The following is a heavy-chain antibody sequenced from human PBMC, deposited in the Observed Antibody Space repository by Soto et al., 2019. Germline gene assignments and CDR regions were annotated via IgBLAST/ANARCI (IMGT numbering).Heavy chain of an antibody. CDR1: GYTFTSYA. V-gene: IGHV1-3*01. J-gene: IGHJ4*02. CDR2: INAGNGNT. D-gene: IGHD2-15*01. Sequence: QVQLVQSGAEVKKPGASVKVSCKASGYTFTSYAMHWVRQAPGQRLEWMGWINAGNGNTKYSQKFQGRVTFTRDXXASTAYMELSSLRSEDTAVYYCARGPGGPDGPGDYWGQGTLVTVSS. CDR3: ARGPGGPDGPGDY.